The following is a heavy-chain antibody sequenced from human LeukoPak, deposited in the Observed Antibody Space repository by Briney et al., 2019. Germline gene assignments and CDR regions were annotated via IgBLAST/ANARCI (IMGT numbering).Heavy chain of an antibody. CDR1: GSTFSSYG. D-gene: IGHD3-10*01. CDR3: AREVGSGNSDRYFDY. V-gene: IGHV3-30*03. J-gene: IGHJ4*02. Sequence: GGSLRLSCAASGSTFSSYGMHWVRQAPGKGLEWVAVISHDDSNKYYADSVKGRFTISRDNAKNTLYLQMNSLRAEDTAVYYCAREVGSGNSDRYFDYWGQGTLVTVSS. CDR2: ISHDDSNK.